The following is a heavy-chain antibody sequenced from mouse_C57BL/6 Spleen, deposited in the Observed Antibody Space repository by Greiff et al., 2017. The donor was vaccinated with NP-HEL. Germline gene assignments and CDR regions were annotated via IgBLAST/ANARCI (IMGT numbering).Heavy chain of an antibody. CDR1: GYTFTSYW. CDR3: AIITTVVADAMDY. V-gene: IGHV1-55*01. J-gene: IGHJ4*01. CDR2: IYPGSGST. Sequence: QVQLQQPGAELVKPGASVKMSCKASGYTFTSYWITWVKQRPGQGLEWIGDIYPGSGSTNYNEKFKSKATLTVDTSSSTAYMQLSSLTSEDSAVYYCAIITTVVADAMDYWGQGTSVTVSS. D-gene: IGHD1-1*01.